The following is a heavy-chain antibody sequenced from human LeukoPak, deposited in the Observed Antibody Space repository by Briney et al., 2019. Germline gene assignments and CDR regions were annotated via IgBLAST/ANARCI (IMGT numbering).Heavy chain of an antibody. D-gene: IGHD6-13*01. Sequence: PGGSLRLSCGASGFTFTTYWMSWVRQAPGKGLEWVANIKQDGTEKYYVDSVKGRFTISRDYAKNTLYLQMNSLRAEDTAVYYCAKEGSSWNDAFDIWGQGTMVTVSS. CDR3: AKEGSSWNDAFDI. J-gene: IGHJ3*02. CDR2: IKQDGTEK. CDR1: GFTFTTYW. V-gene: IGHV3-7*03.